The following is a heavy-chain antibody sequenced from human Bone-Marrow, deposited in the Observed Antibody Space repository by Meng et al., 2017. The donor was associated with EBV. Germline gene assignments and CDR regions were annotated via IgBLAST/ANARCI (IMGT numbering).Heavy chain of an antibody. D-gene: IGHD3-10*01. V-gene: IGHV1-69*06. CDR3: ASESGRGYTPDY. CDR1: GGTFNSDA. Sequence: QVQLVQSGAEVKKPGSSVKVSCKTSGGTFNSDAISRVRQAPGQGLEWMGGLIPMLGAPNLAQKFQDRVTIIADKSTSTHYMELSSLRSDDTAVYYCASESGRGYTPDYWGRGTLVTVSS. J-gene: IGHJ4*02. CDR2: LIPMLGAP.